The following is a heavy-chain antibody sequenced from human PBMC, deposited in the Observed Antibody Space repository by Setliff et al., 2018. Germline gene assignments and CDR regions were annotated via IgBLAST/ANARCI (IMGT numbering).Heavy chain of an antibody. V-gene: IGHV1-18*01. D-gene: IGHD3-22*01. Sequence: ASVKVSCKASGYPFTNYGITWVRQAPGQGLEWLGWISTYNVNTTYAQKLQDRATMTTDTSTSTAYMELRSLRSDDTAVYYCARRNFYYDSSGFTLYYYYMDVWGKGTTVTVSS. CDR2: ISTYNVNT. CDR3: ARRNFYYDSSGFTLYYYYMDV. CDR1: GYPFTNYG. J-gene: IGHJ6*03.